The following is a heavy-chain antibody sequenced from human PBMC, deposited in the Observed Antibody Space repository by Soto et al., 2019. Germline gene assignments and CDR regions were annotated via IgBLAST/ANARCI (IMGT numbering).Heavy chain of an antibody. Sequence: QVQLVQSGAEVKKPGSSVKVSCKASGGTFSSYAISWVRQAPGQGLEWMGGIIPIFGTANYAQKFQGRVTITADESTSTAYMELSSLGSEDTAVYYCARGEWIQLWFPYYYYGMDVWGQGTTVTVSS. J-gene: IGHJ6*02. CDR1: GGTFSSYA. V-gene: IGHV1-69*01. D-gene: IGHD5-18*01. CDR2: IIPIFGTA. CDR3: ARGEWIQLWFPYYYYGMDV.